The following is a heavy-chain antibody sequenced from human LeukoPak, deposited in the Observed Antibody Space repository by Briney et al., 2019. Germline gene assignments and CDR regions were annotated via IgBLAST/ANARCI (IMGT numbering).Heavy chain of an antibody. CDR2: TRNKARSYTT. J-gene: IGHJ3*02. CDR3: AKMSAFDI. CDR1: GFAFSDHY. Sequence: GGSLRLSCAASGFAFSDHYIDWVRQAPGKGLEWVGRTRNKARSYTTEYGASVKGRFTISRDDSKNTLFLQMNSLRPEDTAVYYCAKMSAFDIWGQGTMVTVSS. V-gene: IGHV3-72*01.